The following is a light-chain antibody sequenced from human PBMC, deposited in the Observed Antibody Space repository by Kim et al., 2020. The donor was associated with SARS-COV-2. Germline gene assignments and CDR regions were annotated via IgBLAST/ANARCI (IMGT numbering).Light chain of an antibody. V-gene: IGLV3-19*01. Sequence: SSELTQDPAVSVALGQTVRITCQGDSLRSYYASWYQQKPGQAPVLVIYGKNNRPSGIPDRFSGSSSGNTASLTITGAQAEDEADYYCNSRDSSGNHLEVFGGGTQLTV. CDR3: NSRDSSGNHLEV. CDR2: GKN. CDR1: SLRSYY. J-gene: IGLJ3*02.